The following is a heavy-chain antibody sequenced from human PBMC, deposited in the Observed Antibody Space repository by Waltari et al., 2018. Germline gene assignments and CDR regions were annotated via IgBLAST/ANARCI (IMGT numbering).Heavy chain of an antibody. J-gene: IGHJ6*02. CDR2: IIPIFGTA. D-gene: IGHD5-12*01. CDR3: ARDDTATISHYYYGMDV. Sequence: QVQLVQSGAEVKKPGSSVKVSCKASGGTFSSYASSWVRQAPGPGLEWMGGIIPIFGTANYAQKFQGRVTITTDESTSTTYMELSSLRSEDTAVYYCARDDTATISHYYYGMDVWGQGTTVTVSS. V-gene: IGHV1-69*05. CDR1: GGTFSSYA.